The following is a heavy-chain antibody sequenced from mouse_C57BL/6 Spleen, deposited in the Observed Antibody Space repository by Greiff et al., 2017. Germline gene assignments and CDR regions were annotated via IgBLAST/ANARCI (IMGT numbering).Heavy chain of an antibody. CDR1: GYTFTDYN. Sequence: EVQLQQSGPELVKPGASVKMSCKASGYTFTDYNMPWVKQSHGQSLEWIGDINPNNGGTSYNQKFKGKATLTVNKSSSTAYMELRSLTSEYSAVYYGARFPWYGSSYWYFDDWGTGTTVTVSS. V-gene: IGHV1-22*01. CDR2: INPNNGGT. J-gene: IGHJ1*03. CDR3: ARFPWYGSSYWYFDD. D-gene: IGHD1-1*01.